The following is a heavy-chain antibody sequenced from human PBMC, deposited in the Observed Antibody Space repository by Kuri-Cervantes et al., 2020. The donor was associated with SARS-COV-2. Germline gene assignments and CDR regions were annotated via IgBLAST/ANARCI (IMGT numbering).Heavy chain of an antibody. Sequence: GGSLRLSCAASGFTFSGYDMHRVRQAPGKGLEYVSAISSSCCTTYYADSVKGRFTISRDNSKNTLYLQMISLRAEDTAVYYCASNANYYYDSSPGAVDLWGQGTLVTVSS. D-gene: IGHD3-22*01. J-gene: IGHJ5*02. V-gene: IGHV3-64*04. CDR2: ISSSCCTT. CDR1: GFTFSGYD. CDR3: ASNANYYYDSSPGAVDL.